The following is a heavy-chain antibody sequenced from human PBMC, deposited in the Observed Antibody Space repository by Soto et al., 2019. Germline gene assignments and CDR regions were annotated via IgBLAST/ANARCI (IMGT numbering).Heavy chain of an antibody. CDR2: INTGNGNT. J-gene: IGHJ4*02. CDR3: ARDLGDSTGDDY. D-gene: IGHD7-27*01. CDR1: GYTFTSYA. Sequence: ASVKVSCKASGYTFTSYAMHWVRQAPGQRLEWMGWINTGNGNTKYSQKFQGRVTITRDTSASTAYMELSSLRSEDTAVYYCARDLGDSTGDDYWGQGTLVTVSS. V-gene: IGHV1-3*04.